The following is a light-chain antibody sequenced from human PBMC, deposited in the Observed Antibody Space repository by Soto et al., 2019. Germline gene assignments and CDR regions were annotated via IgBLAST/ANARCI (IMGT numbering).Light chain of an antibody. Sequence: DIQMTQSPSSLSASVGDRVTITFQASQDISNYLNWYQQKPGKAPKLLIYDASNLETGVPSRFSGSGSGTDFTFTISSLQPEDIATYYCQQYDTLRTFGQGTKVDIK. J-gene: IGKJ1*01. CDR1: QDISNY. V-gene: IGKV1-33*01. CDR2: DAS. CDR3: QQYDTLRT.